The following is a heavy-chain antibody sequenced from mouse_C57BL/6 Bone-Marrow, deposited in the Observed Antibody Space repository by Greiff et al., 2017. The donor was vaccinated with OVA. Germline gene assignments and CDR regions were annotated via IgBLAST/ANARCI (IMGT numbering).Heavy chain of an antibody. CDR1: GYTFTSYG. CDR3: ARRGGTGRNWYFDV. V-gene: IGHV1-81*01. D-gene: IGHD4-1*01. J-gene: IGHJ1*03. CDR2: IYPRSGNT. Sequence: QVHVKQSGAELARPGASVKLSCKASGYTFTSYGISWVKQRTGQGLEWIGEIYPRSGNTYYNEKFKGKATLTADKSSSTAYMALRSLTSEDSAVYFCARRGGTGRNWYFDVWGTGTTVTVAS.